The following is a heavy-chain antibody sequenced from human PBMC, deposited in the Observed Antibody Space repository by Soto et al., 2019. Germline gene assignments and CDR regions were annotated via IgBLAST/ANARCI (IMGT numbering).Heavy chain of an antibody. CDR1: GGSITTGGSY. CDR2: IYHSGNT. CDR3: ARSNLNFNGLDF. V-gene: IGHV4-31*03. J-gene: IGHJ6*02. Sequence: SETLSLTCTVSGGSITTGGSYWSWIRQHPGKGLEWIGNIYHSGNTYYNPSLKSRLTISVDTSKNHFSLMVDSVTAADTAVYYCARSNLNFNGLDFWGQGTRVTVSS. D-gene: IGHD2-8*01.